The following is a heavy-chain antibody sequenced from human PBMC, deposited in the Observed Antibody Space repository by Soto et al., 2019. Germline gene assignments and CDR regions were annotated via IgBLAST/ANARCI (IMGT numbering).Heavy chain of an antibody. D-gene: IGHD6-19*01. J-gene: IGHJ4*02. CDR2: VTHSGTA. Sequence: SETLSLTCAVSGGSIDSGAFSLSWIRQPPGKGLEWIGYVTHSGTAYSIPSLDGRLTLSVDSSQTQFSLKLTSVTAADSAFYYCARIHWAQSSLDYWGRGILVTVSS. CDR3: ARIHWAQSSLDY. V-gene: IGHV4-30-2*01. CDR1: GGSIDSGAFS.